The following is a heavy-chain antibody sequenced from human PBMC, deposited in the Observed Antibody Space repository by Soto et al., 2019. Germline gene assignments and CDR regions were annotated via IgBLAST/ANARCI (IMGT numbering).Heavy chain of an antibody. V-gene: IGHV1-18*03. D-gene: IGHD6-13*01. CDR3: AMSIAAAVDFDY. CDR2: ISAYNGNT. J-gene: IGHJ4*02. Sequence: QVQLVQSGAEVKKPGASVKVSCKASGYTFTSYGISWVRQAPGQGLEWMGWISAYNGNTSYAQKLQGRVNMTTDTPTSRAYMELRTMRSDDMAVYYCAMSIAAAVDFDYWGQGTLATFSS. CDR1: GYTFTSYG.